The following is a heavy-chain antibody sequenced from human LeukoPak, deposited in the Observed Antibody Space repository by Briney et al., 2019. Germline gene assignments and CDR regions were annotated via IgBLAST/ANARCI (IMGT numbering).Heavy chain of an antibody. D-gene: IGHD3-10*01. CDR1: GFTFSSYA. CDR2: ISSNGGST. Sequence: GGSLRLSCSASGFTFSSYAMHWVRQAPGKGLEYVSAISSNGGSTYYADSVKGRFTISRDNAKNTVYVQMNSLRAEDTAVYYCARGSLGDGSLLIDYWGQGTLVTVSS. CDR3: ARGSLGDGSLLIDY. V-gene: IGHV3-64*04. J-gene: IGHJ4*02.